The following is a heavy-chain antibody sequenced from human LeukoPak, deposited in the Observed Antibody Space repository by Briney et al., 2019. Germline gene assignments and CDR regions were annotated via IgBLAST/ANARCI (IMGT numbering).Heavy chain of an antibody. D-gene: IGHD6-13*01. CDR3: ARVLSSSWYFSFDY. V-gene: IGHV1-2*02. Sequence: AASVKVSCKASGYTFTGYYMHWVRQAPGQGLEWMGWINPNSGGTNYAQKFQGRVTMTRDTSISTAYVELSRLRSDDTAVYYCARVLSSSWYFSFDYWGQGTLVTVSS. CDR1: GYTFTGYY. CDR2: INPNSGGT. J-gene: IGHJ4*02.